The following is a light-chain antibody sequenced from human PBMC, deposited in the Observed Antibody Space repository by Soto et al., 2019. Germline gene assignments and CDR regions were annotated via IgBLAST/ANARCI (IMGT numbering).Light chain of an antibody. J-gene: IGKJ1*01. Sequence: EIVMTRSPGTLSVPLGERATLSCRASQSVSSNLAWYQQKPGQAPRLLIYGASTRATGIPARFSGSGSGTEFTLTISSLQSEDFAVYYCQQYNSWPGTFGQGTKVEIK. V-gene: IGKV3-15*01. CDR1: QSVSSN. CDR3: QQYNSWPGT. CDR2: GAS.